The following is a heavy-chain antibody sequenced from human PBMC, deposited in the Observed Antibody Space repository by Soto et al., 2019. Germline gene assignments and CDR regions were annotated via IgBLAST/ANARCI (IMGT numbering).Heavy chain of an antibody. CDR2: IYYTGTT. J-gene: IGHJ5*02. CDR1: GGSISSYY. V-gene: IGHV4-59*01. Sequence: QVQLQESGPGLVKPSETLSLTCTVAGGSISSYYWSWIRQPPGERLEWIGYIYYTGTTTYNPSLKSRVTISLDTSKKQISLKLSSVTAADTAIYYCAREGFSRFDPWGQGTLVTVSS. CDR3: AREGFSRFDP.